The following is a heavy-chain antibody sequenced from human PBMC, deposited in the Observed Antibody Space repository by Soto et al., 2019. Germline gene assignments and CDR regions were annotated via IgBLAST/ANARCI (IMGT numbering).Heavy chain of an antibody. J-gene: IGHJ4*02. V-gene: IGHV3-23*01. Sequence: GGSLRLSCAASGFTFSSYAMSWVRQAPGKGLEWVSAISGSGGSTYYADSVKGRFTISRDNSKNTLYLQTNSLRAEDTAVYYCATWDLIVATSHWGQGTLVTVSS. CDR1: GFTFSSYA. D-gene: IGHD5-12*01. CDR3: ATWDLIVATSH. CDR2: ISGSGGST.